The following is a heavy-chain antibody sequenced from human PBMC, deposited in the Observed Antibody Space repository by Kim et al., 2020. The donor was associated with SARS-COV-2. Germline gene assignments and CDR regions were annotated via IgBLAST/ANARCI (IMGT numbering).Heavy chain of an antibody. CDR3: ARGILGVVIIAYYYYYRDV. J-gene: IGHJ6*03. CDR2: ISYSGRT. Sequence: SETLSLTCTVSGGSISSNDYYWDWIRQPPGKGLEWIGSISYSGRTYYNPSLTSRVTISVDTSKNQISLKLSSVTAADTGVYYCARGILGVVIIAYYYYYRDVWGKGTTVTGSS. V-gene: IGHV4-39*01. CDR1: GGSISSNDYY. D-gene: IGHD3-3*01.